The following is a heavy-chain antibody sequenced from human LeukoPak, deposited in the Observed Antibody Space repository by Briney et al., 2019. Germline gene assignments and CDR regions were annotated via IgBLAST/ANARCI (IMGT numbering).Heavy chain of an antibody. CDR3: ARRGYYGSGSYDLDWFDP. CDR2: INHSGST. D-gene: IGHD3-10*01. V-gene: IGHV4-34*01. J-gene: IGHJ5*02. CDR1: GGSFSGYY. Sequence: SETLSLTCAVYGGSFSGYYWSWIRQPPGKGLEWIGEINHSGSTNYNPSLKSRVTISVDTSKNQFSLKLSSVTAADTAVYYCARRGYYGSGSYDLDWFDPRGQGTLVTVSS.